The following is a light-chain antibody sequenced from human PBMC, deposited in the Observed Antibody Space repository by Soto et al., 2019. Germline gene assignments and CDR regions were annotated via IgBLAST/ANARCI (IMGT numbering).Light chain of an antibody. V-gene: IGKV3-11*01. J-gene: IGKJ1*01. CDR1: QSVSSY. CDR3: QQRSNLWT. CDR2: DAS. Sequence: EIVLTQSPATLSLSPGERATLSCRASQSVSSYLAWYHQKPGQAPMLLIYDASNRATGIPARFSGSGSGTDFILTISSLEPEDFGVYYCQQRSNLWTFGQGTKVEIK.